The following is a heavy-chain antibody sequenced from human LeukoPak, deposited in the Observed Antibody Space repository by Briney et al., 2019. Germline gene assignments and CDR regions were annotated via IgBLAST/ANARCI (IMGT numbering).Heavy chain of an antibody. CDR2: ISGGGST. Sequence: PGGSLRLSCAASGFTFSSYAMSWVRQAPGKGLEWVSVISGGGSTYYADSVKGRFTISRDNPKNTLYLQMNSLRAEDTAVYHCATSTVTTYYFDYWGQGTLVTVSS. D-gene: IGHD4-17*01. J-gene: IGHJ4*02. CDR1: GFTFSSYA. V-gene: IGHV3-23*01. CDR3: ATSTVTTYYFDY.